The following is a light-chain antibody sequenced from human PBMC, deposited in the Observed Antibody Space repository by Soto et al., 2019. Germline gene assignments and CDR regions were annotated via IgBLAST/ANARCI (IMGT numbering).Light chain of an antibody. CDR1: SSDVGGYDY. CDR3: SSYTSSSTLVV. CDR2: EVS. Sequence: QSALTQPASVSGSPGQSITISCAETSSDVGGYDYVSWYQQHPGKAPKLMIYEVSYRPSWVSNRFSGSKSGNTASLTIAGLPAEDEADYYCSSYTSSSTLVVFGGGTKLTVL. J-gene: IGLJ3*02. V-gene: IGLV2-14*01.